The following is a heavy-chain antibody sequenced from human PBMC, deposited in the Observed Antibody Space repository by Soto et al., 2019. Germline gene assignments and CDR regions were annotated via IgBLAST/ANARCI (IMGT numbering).Heavy chain of an antibody. CDR2: NYWNDDK. CDR1: VFSLSTSGVG. D-gene: IGHD6-19*01. Sequence: QITLRESGPTLVKPTQTLTLTCTVSVFSLSTSGVGVGWIRQPPGKALEWLVFNYWNDDKRYRPSLKSRLTITGDTSKNHVVLTMANMAPLDTATYYCALSHAQRGWYERRAFDMWGKATMVTVSS. CDR3: ALSHAQRGWYERRAFDM. V-gene: IGHV2-5*01. J-gene: IGHJ3*02.